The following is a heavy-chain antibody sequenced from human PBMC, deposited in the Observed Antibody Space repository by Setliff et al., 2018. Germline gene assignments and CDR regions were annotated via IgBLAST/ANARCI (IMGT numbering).Heavy chain of an antibody. CDR2: ISEDGSGN. Sequence: GGSLRLSCAASGLRFSGSWMAWVRQAPGQGLEWVADISEDGSGNFYSDSVRGRFTISRDNARNSLSLQMNNLRTEDTAVYYCFGAGTCSYWGQGTPVTVSS. J-gene: IGHJ4*02. CDR3: FGAGTCSY. D-gene: IGHD3-10*01. CDR1: GLRFSGSW. V-gene: IGHV3-7*01.